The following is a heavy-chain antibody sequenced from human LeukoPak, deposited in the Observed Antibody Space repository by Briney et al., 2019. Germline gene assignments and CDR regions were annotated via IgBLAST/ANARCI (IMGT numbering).Heavy chain of an antibody. Sequence: GGSLRLSCAASGFTFSTYALHWVRQAPGEGLEWVAVTSYNGGIRYVADSVEGRFTISRDNSKNTLYLQMNNLRVEDTAVYYCARALNNGWHIIDYWGQGTLVTVNS. V-gene: IGHV3-30*04. D-gene: IGHD6-19*01. CDR2: TSYNGGIR. J-gene: IGHJ4*02. CDR1: GFTFSTYA. CDR3: ARALNNGWHIIDY.